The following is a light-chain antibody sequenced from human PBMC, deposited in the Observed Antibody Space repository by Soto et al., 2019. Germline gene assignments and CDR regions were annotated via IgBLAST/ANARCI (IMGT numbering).Light chain of an antibody. CDR1: QSVSSY. CDR3: QQRSNWPPYT. CDR2: DAS. J-gene: IGKJ2*01. Sequence: EIVLTQSPATLSLSPGERATLSRRASQSVSSYLAWYQQKPGQAPRLLIYDASNRATGIPARFSGSGSGTVFTLTISSLEPEDFAVYYCQQRSNWPPYTFGQGTKLVIK. V-gene: IGKV3-11*01.